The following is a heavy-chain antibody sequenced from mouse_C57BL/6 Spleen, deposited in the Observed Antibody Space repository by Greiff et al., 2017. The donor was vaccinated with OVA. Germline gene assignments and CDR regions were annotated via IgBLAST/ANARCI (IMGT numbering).Heavy chain of an antibody. CDR3: HITTEGGRIDY. V-gene: IGHV1-59*01. Sequence: QVQLQQPGPELVLPGTSVKLSCKASGYTFPISWMHWVKQSPGQGLEWIGVIDPSDSDTNYNQKFKGKATLTVDTSSSTAYMQLSSLTSEDSAVYDGHITTEGGRIDYWGQGTLVTVSA. D-gene: IGHD1-1*01. J-gene: IGHJ3*01. CDR1: GYTFPISW. CDR2: IDPSDSDT.